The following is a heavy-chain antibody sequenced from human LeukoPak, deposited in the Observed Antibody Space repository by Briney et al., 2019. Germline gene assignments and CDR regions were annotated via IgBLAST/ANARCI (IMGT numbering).Heavy chain of an antibody. CDR2: IYYSGST. Sequence: SETLSLTCTVSGGSISRSSYYWGWIRQPPGKGLEWIGTIYYSGSTYYNPSLKSRVTISVDTSKNQFSLKLSSVTAADTAVYYCARLRGRWLQRSFDYWGQGTLVTVSS. V-gene: IGHV4-39*01. CDR1: GGSISRSSYY. CDR3: ARLRGRWLQRSFDY. J-gene: IGHJ4*02. D-gene: IGHD5-24*01.